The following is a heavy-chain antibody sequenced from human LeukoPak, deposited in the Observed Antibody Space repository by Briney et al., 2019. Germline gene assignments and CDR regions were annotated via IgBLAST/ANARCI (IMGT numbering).Heavy chain of an antibody. CDR1: GFIFDDYA. D-gene: IGHD6-13*01. Sequence: GGSLRLSCAASGFIFDDYAMHWVRQAPGKGLEWVSGISWNSGIIDYADSVKGRFTTSRDNAKNSLYLQMNSLRAEDMALYYCAKDFSSSWYTELFDFWGQGTLVTVSS. CDR3: AKDFSSSWYTELFDF. J-gene: IGHJ4*02. V-gene: IGHV3-9*03. CDR2: ISWNSGII.